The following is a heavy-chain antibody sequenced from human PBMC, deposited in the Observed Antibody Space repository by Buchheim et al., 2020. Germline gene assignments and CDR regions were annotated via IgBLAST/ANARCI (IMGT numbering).Heavy chain of an antibody. D-gene: IGHD3-3*01. J-gene: IGHJ4*02. CDR1: AYTFTNYY. Sequence: QVQLVQSGAEVKKPGASVKVSCKASAYTFTNYYIHWVRQAPGQGLEWMGIVNPSGGSTSYAQTFQGRVTMTRDTSTSTVYMELSTLRFEDTAVYYCSRGHDFWSGPFDYWGQGTL. V-gene: IGHV1-46*03. CDR3: SRGHDFWSGPFDY. CDR2: VNPSGGST.